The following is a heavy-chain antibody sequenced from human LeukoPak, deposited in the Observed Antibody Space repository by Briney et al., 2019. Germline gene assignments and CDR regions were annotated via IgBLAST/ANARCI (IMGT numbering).Heavy chain of an antibody. CDR2: ISYDGSNK. V-gene: IGHV3-30*09. CDR1: GFTFSSYA. CDR3: ARGHLGSFDP. J-gene: IGHJ5*02. Sequence: GGSLRLSCAASGFTFSSYAMHWVRQAPGKGLEWVAVISYDGSNKYYADSVKGRFAISRDNSKNTLYLQMNSLRAEDTAVYYCARGHLGSFDPWGQGTLVTVSS. D-gene: IGHD3-10*01.